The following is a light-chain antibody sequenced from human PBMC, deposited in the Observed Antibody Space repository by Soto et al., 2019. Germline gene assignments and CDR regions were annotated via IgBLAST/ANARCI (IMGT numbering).Light chain of an antibody. CDR2: DAS. Sequence: DIQMTQSPSTLSASLGVRVTITCRASQSIRSWLAWYQQKPGKAPKLLIYDASSLESGVPSRFSGSGSGTEFTLTISSLQPDDFATYYCQQYNTYSRTFGQGTKAEIK. V-gene: IGKV1-5*01. CDR3: QQYNTYSRT. CDR1: QSIRSW. J-gene: IGKJ1*01.